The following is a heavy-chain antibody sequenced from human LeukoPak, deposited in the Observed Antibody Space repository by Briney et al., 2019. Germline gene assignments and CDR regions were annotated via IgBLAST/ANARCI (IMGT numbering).Heavy chain of an antibody. CDR3: ARLYYDNYGPTYDS. J-gene: IGHJ4*02. CDR2: MYHSGNA. CDR1: GYSISSGYY. Sequence: PSETLSLTCSVSGYSISSGYYWGWVRQPPGKGLEWIGNMYHSGNAYYNPSLKSRVTISIDTSKNQFSLNVNSVTAADTTIYYCARLYYDNYGPTYDSWGQGTLVTVSS. D-gene: IGHD3-22*01. V-gene: IGHV4-38-2*02.